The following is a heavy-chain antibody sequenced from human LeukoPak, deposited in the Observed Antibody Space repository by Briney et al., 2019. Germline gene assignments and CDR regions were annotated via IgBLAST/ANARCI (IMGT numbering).Heavy chain of an antibody. CDR2: IRYDGSNK. CDR1: GFTFSSYG. Sequence: GGSLRLSCAASGFTFSSYGMHWVRQAPGKGLEWVAFIRYDGSNKYYADSVKGRFTISRDNSKNTLYLQMNSLRAEDTAVYYCARVSSGATYGSGSYHFDYWGQGTLVTVSS. CDR3: ARVSSGATYGSGSYHFDY. V-gene: IGHV3-30*02. D-gene: IGHD3-10*01. J-gene: IGHJ4*02.